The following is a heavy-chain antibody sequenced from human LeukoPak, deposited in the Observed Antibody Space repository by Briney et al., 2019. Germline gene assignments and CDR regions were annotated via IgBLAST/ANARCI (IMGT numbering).Heavy chain of an antibody. CDR2: INQDGSEQ. CDR3: ARVGYCSTTSCYWRAFDY. Sequence: GGSLRLSCTASGFSFSSYWMSWVRQAPGKGLEWVANINQDGSEQYYVDSVKGRFTISRDNTKNSLYLQMNSLRAEDTAVYYCARVGYCSTTSCYWRAFDYWGQGTLVTVSS. V-gene: IGHV3-7*01. J-gene: IGHJ4*02. D-gene: IGHD2-2*01. CDR1: GFSFSSYW.